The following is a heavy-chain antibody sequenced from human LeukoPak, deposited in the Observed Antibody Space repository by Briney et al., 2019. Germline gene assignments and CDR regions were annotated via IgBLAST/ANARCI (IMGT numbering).Heavy chain of an antibody. CDR2: INAGNGNT. D-gene: IGHD1-26*01. CDR3: ARERVGATWPLTFDY. CDR1: GYTFTSYA. J-gene: IGHJ4*02. Sequence: ASVKVSCKASGYTFTSYAMHWVRQAPGQRLEWMGWINAGNGNTKYSQKFQGRVTITRDTSASTAYMELSSLRSEDTAVYYCARERVGATWPLTFDYWGQGTLVTVSS. V-gene: IGHV1-3*01.